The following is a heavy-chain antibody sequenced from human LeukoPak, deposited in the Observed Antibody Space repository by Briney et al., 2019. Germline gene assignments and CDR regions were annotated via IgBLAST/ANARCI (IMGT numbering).Heavy chain of an antibody. Sequence: GGSLRLSCAVSGFNFDDYAMHWVRQAPGRGLEWVSGINWKTGNGIYADSVKGRFTISRDNARNSLYLQMSSLRAEDTALYYCTRRAARWQFDLWGRGTLLTVSS. J-gene: IGHJ2*01. CDR3: TRRAARWQFDL. CDR1: GFNFDDYA. D-gene: IGHD5-24*01. CDR2: INWKTGNG. V-gene: IGHV3-9*01.